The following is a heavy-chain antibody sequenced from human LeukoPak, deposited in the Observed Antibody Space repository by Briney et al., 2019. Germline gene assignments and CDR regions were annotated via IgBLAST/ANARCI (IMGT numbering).Heavy chain of an antibody. J-gene: IGHJ6*03. D-gene: IGHD2-2*01. CDR1: GYTFTSYG. CDR2: ISAYNGNT. CDR3: ARDGSDIVVVPAAADYYYYMDV. Sequence: ASVKVSCKASGYTFTSYGISWVRQAPGQGLEWMGWISAYNGNTNYARKLQGRVTMTTDTSTSTAYMELRSLRSDDTAVYYCARDGSDIVVVPAAADYYYYMDVWGKGTTVTVSS. V-gene: IGHV1-18*01.